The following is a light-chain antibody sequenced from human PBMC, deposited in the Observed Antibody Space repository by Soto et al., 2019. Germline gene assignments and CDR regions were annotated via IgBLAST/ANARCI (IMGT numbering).Light chain of an antibody. CDR1: SGDIGSYNR. V-gene: IGLV2-14*01. Sequence: QSVLTQPASVSGSPGQSITISCTGTSGDIGSYNRVSWYQQHPGKAPKLIIYEVTDRPSGVSNRFSGSKSGNTASLTISGLQAEDEAEYYCSSYGTSNPIFGGGTKLTVL. CDR2: EVT. J-gene: IGLJ2*01. CDR3: SSYGTSNPI.